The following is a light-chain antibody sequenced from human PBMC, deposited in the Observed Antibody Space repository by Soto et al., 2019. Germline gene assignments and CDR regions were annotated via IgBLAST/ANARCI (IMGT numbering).Light chain of an antibody. Sequence: DIQMTQSPSTLSASVGDRVTITCRASQSISSWLAWYQQKPGKAPNLLIYDASSLESGVPSRFSGSGSGTEFTLTISGLQPDDFATYYCQQYNSYSTFGQGTKVEIK. CDR2: DAS. CDR3: QQYNSYST. J-gene: IGKJ1*01. V-gene: IGKV1-5*01. CDR1: QSISSW.